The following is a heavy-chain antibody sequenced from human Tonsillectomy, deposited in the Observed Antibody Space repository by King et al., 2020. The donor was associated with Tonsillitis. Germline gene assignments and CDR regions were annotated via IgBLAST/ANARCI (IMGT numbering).Heavy chain of an antibody. V-gene: IGHV1-2*02. Sequence: QLVQSGAEVKKPGASLKVSCKASEYTFTDYYIYWVRQAPGQGLEWMGWINFNSGGRNYAQKFQGRVTMTRDTSISTVYMELSRLRSDDTAVYYCTRGRKTGTLGLWGQGTLVTGSS. D-gene: IGHD3-9*01. J-gene: IGHJ4*02. CDR1: EYTFTDYY. CDR2: INFNSGGR. CDR3: TRGRKTGTLGL.